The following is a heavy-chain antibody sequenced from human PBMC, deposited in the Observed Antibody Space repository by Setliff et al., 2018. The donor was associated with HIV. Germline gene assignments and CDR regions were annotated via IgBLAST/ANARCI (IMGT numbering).Heavy chain of an antibody. Sequence: SETLSLTCIVSSGSIDSGSYYWSWIRQPVGKGLEWIGRIYTSGSTDYNPSLKSRVAISVDTSKNHFSLNLTSVTAADTAIYFCARVGGKGYSNFLDSWGQGLLVTVSS. CDR3: ARVGGKGYSNFLDS. J-gene: IGHJ4*02. V-gene: IGHV4-61*02. CDR2: IYTSGST. CDR1: SGSIDSGSYY. D-gene: IGHD2-15*01.